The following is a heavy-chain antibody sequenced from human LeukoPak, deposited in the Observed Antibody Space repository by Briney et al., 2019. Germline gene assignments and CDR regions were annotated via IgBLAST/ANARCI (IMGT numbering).Heavy chain of an antibody. CDR1: GYSFTGYY. Sequence: GASVKVSCKASGYSFTGYYIHWVRQAPGQGPEWVGRIDPNSGGTNSAQKFQASVTLTRDSSIATVYMELSSLRSNDTAVYYCARDQARTTTWYLYMNYWGQGTLVTVSS. CDR2: IDPNSGGT. V-gene: IGHV1-2*06. CDR3: ARDQARTTTWYLYMNY. D-gene: IGHD3/OR15-3a*01. J-gene: IGHJ4*02.